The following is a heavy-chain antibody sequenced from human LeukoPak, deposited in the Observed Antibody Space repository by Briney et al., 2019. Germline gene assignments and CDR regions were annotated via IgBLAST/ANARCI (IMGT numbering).Heavy chain of an antibody. V-gene: IGHV1-2*02. J-gene: IGHJ5*02. CDR1: GYTFTGYY. D-gene: IGHD2-2*01. CDR2: INPNIGHT. Sequence: GASVTVSCMPSGYTFTGYYVHWVRPAPGQGLEWMGWINPNIGHTNYAQKFQGRVTMTRDTSISTADMELSRLRSDDTAVYYCARGDIVGVPAAKGAYNWFDPWGQGTLGTVSS. CDR3: ARGDIVGVPAAKGAYNWFDP.